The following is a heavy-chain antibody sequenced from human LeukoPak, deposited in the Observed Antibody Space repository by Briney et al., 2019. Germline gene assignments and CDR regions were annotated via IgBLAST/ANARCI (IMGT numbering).Heavy chain of an antibody. CDR3: ARDSDY. J-gene: IGHJ4*02. V-gene: IGHV3-30*03. CDR2: ISYDGSNK. CDR1: GITFSSYG. Sequence: GRSLRLSCAASGITFSSYGMHWVRQAPGKGLEWVAVISYDGSNKYYADSVKGRFTISRDNSKNTLYLQMNSLRGEDTAVYYCARDSDYWGQGTLVTVSS.